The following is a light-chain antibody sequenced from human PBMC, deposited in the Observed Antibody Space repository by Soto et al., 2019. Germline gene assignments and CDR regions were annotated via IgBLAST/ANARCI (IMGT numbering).Light chain of an antibody. CDR1: QSLSSSQ. CDR3: KQYGSSGK. V-gene: IGKV3-20*01. J-gene: IGKJ1*01. Sequence: EIVLTHSPGTLSFSPVEIATLSFSSSQSLSSSQLSWYQQKPGQAPRLLIYGASNRATGIPDRFSGSGSGTDFTLTISRLEPEDFAVYYCKQYGSSGKFGQGTKVDIK. CDR2: GAS.